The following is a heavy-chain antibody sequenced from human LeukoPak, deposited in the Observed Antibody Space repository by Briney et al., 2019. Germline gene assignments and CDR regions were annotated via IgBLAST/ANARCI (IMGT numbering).Heavy chain of an antibody. J-gene: IGHJ3*02. CDR3: ARHEKGYSSGWYGPATRGAFDI. V-gene: IGHV4-39*01. Sequence: SETLSLTCTVSGGSISSSSYYWGWIRQPPGKGLEWIGSIYYSGSTYYNPSLKSRVTISVDTSKNQFSLKLSSVTAADTAGYYCARHEKGYSSGWYGPATRGAFDIWGQGTMVTVSS. CDR2: IYYSGST. CDR1: GGSISSSSYY. D-gene: IGHD6-19*01.